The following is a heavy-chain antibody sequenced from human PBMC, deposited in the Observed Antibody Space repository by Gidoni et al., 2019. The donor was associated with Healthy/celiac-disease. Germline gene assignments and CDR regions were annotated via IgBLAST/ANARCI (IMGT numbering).Heavy chain of an antibody. D-gene: IGHD6-25*01. CDR3: ARVSHYAAKDY. V-gene: IGHV3-21*01. CDR1: GFTFSSYS. CDR2: ISSSSSYI. J-gene: IGHJ4*02. Sequence: EVQLVESGGGLVKPVWSLRLSGAASGFTFSSYSLNWVRQAPGKGLEWVSSISSSSSYIYYADSVKGRFTISRDNAKNSLYLQMNSLRAEDTAVYYCARVSHYAAKDYWGQGTLVTVSS.